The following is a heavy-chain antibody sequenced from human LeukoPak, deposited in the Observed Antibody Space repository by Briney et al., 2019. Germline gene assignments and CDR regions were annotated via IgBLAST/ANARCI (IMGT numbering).Heavy chain of an antibody. CDR1: GGSFSGYY. Sequence: SETLSLTCAVYGGSFSGYYWSWIRQPPGKGLEWIGEINHSGSTNYNPSLKSRVTISVDTSKNQFSLKLSSVTAADTAVYYCARVRYEDTAMNEDAFDIWGQGTMVTVSS. CDR3: ARVRYEDTAMNEDAFDI. D-gene: IGHD5-18*01. CDR2: INHSGST. V-gene: IGHV4-34*01. J-gene: IGHJ3*02.